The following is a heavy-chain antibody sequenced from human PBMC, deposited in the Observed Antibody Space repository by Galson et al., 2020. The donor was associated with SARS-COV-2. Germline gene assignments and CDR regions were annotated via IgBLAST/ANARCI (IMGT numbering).Heavy chain of an antibody. Sequence: NSGGSLRLSCAASGFTFSSYSMNWVRQAPGKGLEWVSSISSSSSYIYYADSVKGRFTISRDNAKNSLYLQMNSLRAEDTAVYYCARVLDSSGWYWGAFDIWGQGTMVTVSS. D-gene: IGHD6-19*01. CDR2: ISSSSSYI. J-gene: IGHJ3*02. CDR1: GFTFSSYS. V-gene: IGHV3-21*01. CDR3: ARVLDSSGWYWGAFDI.